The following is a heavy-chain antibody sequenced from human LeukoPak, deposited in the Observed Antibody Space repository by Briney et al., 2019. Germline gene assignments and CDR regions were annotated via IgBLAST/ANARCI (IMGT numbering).Heavy chain of an antibody. V-gene: IGHV3-21*01. CDR1: GFTFSSYA. CDR2: ISSSSSYI. CDR3: ARDPGRGYFL. Sequence: PGGSLRLSCAVSGFTFSSYAMHWVRQAPGKGLEWASSISSSSSYIYYADSVKGRFTISRDNAKNSLYLQMNSLRAEDTAVYYCARDPGRGYFLWGQGTTVTVSS. D-gene: IGHD3-22*01. J-gene: IGHJ6*02.